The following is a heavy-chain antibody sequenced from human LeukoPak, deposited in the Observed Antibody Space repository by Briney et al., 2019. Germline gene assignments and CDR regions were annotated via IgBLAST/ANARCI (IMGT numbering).Heavy chain of an antibody. CDR2: IYYSGST. CDR3: ARTVTTVLHYYYMDV. Sequence: PSETLSLTCTVSGGSISSYYWSWIRQPPGKGLEWIGYIYYSGSTNYNPSLKSRVTISVDTSKNQFSLKLSSVTAADTAVYYCARTVTTVLHYYYMDVWGKGTTVTVSS. CDR1: GGSISSYY. D-gene: IGHD4-17*01. J-gene: IGHJ6*03. V-gene: IGHV4-59*01.